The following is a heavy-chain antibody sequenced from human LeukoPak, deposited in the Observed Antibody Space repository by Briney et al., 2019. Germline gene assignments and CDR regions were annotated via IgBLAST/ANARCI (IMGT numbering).Heavy chain of an antibody. J-gene: IGHJ4*02. CDR2: ISAYNGYT. CDR3: ARGGHCTNGVCYLFDY. CDR1: GYRFIGSY. D-gene: IGHD2-8*01. V-gene: IGHV1-18*04. Sequence: ASVKVSCKASGYRFIGSYMNWVRQAPGQGLEWMGWISAYNGYTNYAQRLQDRVTMTTYTSTSTAYMELRSLRSDDTAVYYCARGGHCTNGVCYLFDYWGQGTLVTVSS.